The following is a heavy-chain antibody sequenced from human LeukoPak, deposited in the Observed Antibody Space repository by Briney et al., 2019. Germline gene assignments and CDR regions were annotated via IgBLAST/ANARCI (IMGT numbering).Heavy chain of an antibody. CDR2: ISYDGTNK. CDR3: ARDEERITMVRGVINPNYYYYYAMDV. Sequence: PGGSLRLSCAASGFTFSNSAMHWVRQAPGKGLEWVAVISYDGTNKCYADSVKGRFTISRDNSKNTQYLQMNSLRAEDTAVYYCARDEERITMVRGVINPNYYYYYAMDVWGQGTTVTVSS. D-gene: IGHD3-10*01. CDR1: GFTFSNSA. V-gene: IGHV3-30-3*01. J-gene: IGHJ6*02.